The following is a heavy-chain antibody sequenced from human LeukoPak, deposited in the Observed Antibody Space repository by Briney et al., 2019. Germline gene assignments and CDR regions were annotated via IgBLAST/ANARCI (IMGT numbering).Heavy chain of an antibody. J-gene: IGHJ6*02. CDR2: IWYDGSNK. CDR1: GFNFNDYG. Sequence: GGSLRLSCTASGFNFNDYGMHWVRQAPGKGLEWVAVIWYDGSNKYYADSVKGRFTISRDNSKNTLYLQMNSLRAEDTAVYYCARDRVAAAVYYYYYGMDVWGQGTTVTVSS. D-gene: IGHD6-13*01. V-gene: IGHV3-33*01. CDR3: ARDRVAAAVYYYYYGMDV.